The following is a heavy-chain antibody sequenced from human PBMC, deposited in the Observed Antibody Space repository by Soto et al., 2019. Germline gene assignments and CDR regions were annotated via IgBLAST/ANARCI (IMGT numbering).Heavy chain of an antibody. Sequence: GASVKVSCKASGYTITRHWMHWVRQAPGQGLEWMGVINPSGDMTTYAQKFQGRVTTTRDTSTSTLYMELSSLRSEDTAVYYCARDNSYDSGGARGWYFDLWGRGTLVTVSS. J-gene: IGHJ2*01. CDR1: GYTITRHW. CDR3: ARDNSYDSGGARGWYFDL. CDR2: INPSGDMT. V-gene: IGHV1-46*01. D-gene: IGHD3-22*01.